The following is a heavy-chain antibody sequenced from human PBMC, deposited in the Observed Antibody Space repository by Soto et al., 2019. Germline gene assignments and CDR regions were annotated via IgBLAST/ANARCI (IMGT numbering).Heavy chain of an antibody. CDR2: IFPKFGTT. CDR3: EAEMTFGKLSVV. CDR1: GDTDTNYV. V-gene: IGHV1-69*01. D-gene: IGHD3-16*02. Sequence: QVQLVQSGAEVKKPGSSVKVSCKASGDTDTNYVISWVRQAPGQGLEWMGGIFPKFGTTYSAQKLQDRLTITADESTSTGYMQLSSLRLDDTAVYYCEAEMTFGKLSVVWGQGPTVNVSS. J-gene: IGHJ6*02.